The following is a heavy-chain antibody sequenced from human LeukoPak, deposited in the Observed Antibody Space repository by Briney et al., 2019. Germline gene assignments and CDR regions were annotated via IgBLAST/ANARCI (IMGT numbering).Heavy chain of an antibody. Sequence: SQTLSLTCAISGDSFSSSSAAWNWFRQSPSRGLQWLGKTYYRSKWYNDYAVSVKSRITINPDTSKNQFSLQLNSVTPEDTAVYYCARDFRYSLFHYWGQGTLVTVSS. CDR3: ARDFRYSLFHY. D-gene: IGHD5-18*01. J-gene: IGHJ4*02. V-gene: IGHV6-1*01. CDR1: GDSFSSSSAA. CDR2: TYYRSKWYN.